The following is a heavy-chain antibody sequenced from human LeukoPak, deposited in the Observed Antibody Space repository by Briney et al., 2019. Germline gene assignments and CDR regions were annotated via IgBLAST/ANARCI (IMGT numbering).Heavy chain of an antibody. CDR2: VSGGGGST. V-gene: IGHV3-23*01. Sequence: GGSVRLSCAASGFTFSSYAMSWVSQAPGKGMEWVLGVSGGGGSTYYAGSVKGRFTISRDNSKHTLYLQMNSLRAEDTAVYYCAKLPFVVVVAATWWFDPWGQGTLVTVSS. CDR3: AKLPFVVVVAATWWFDP. J-gene: IGHJ5*02. CDR1: GFTFSSYA. D-gene: IGHD2-15*01.